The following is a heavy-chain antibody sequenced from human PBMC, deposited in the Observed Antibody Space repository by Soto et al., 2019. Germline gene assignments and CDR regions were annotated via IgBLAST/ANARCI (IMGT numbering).Heavy chain of an antibody. V-gene: IGHV3-30-3*01. D-gene: IGHD3-3*01. Sequence: LRLSCAASGFTFSSYAMHWVRQAPGKGLEWVAVISYDGSNKYYADSVKGRFTISRDYSKNTLYLQMSSLRAEDTAVYYCARDYDFWSGYLPYYWGQGTLVTVSS. CDR2: ISYDGSNK. CDR1: GFTFSSYA. J-gene: IGHJ4*02. CDR3: ARDYDFWSGYLPYY.